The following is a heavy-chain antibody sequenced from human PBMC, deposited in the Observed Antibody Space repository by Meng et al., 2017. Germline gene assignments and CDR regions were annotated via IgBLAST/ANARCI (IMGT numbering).Heavy chain of an antibody. J-gene: IGHJ4*02. Sequence: GESPKISCAASGFTFSSYAMSWVRQAPGKGLEWVSAISGSGGSTYYADPVKGRFTISRDNSKNTLYLQMNSLRAEDTAVYYCAKGSEYLPGGVYCSGGSCYLPFDYWGQGTLVTVSS. V-gene: IGHV3-23*01. D-gene: IGHD2-15*01. CDR2: ISGSGGST. CDR1: GFTFSSYA. CDR3: AKGSEYLPGGVYCSGGSCYLPFDY.